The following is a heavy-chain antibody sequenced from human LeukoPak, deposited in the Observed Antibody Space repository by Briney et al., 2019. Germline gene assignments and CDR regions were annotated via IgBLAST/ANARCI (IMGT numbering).Heavy chain of an antibody. D-gene: IGHD3-16*01. V-gene: IGHV4-59*01. CDR3: TRGAGWLIDY. Sequence: PSKTLSLTCTVSDASISDYYRGWIRQPPGKGLEWIGYFYNSGRSTYNPSLKSRVTISADTSKNHFSLKLNSVTTADTAVYYCTRGAGWLIDYWGQGILITVSS. J-gene: IGHJ4*02. CDR2: FYNSGRS. CDR1: DASISDYY.